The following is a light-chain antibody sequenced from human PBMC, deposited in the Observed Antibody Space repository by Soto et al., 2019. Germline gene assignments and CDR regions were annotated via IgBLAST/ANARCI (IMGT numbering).Light chain of an antibody. J-gene: IGLJ1*01. CDR3: QSYDSSPSYV. Sequence: QSVLTQPPSVSGAPGQRVTISCTGSSSNIGAGYDVHWYQQIPGTAPKLLIYGNSNRPSGVSDRFSGSKSGTSASLAITGLQAADEADYNCQSYDSSPSYVFGTGTKLTVL. V-gene: IGLV1-40*01. CDR2: GNS. CDR1: SSNIGAGYD.